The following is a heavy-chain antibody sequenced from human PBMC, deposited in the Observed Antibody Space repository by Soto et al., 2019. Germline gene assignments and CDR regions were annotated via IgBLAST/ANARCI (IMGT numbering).Heavy chain of an antibody. CDR1: GGSFSGYY. CDR3: ARVRGLYCSGGSCYSRGTDAFDI. Sequence: QVQLQQWGAGLLKPSETLSLTSAVYGGSFSGYYWSWIRQPPGKGPEWIGEINHSGSTNYNPSLKNRGTISVDTSKNQFSLKLSSVTAADTAVYYCARVRGLYCSGGSCYSRGTDAFDIWGQGTMVTVSS. D-gene: IGHD2-15*01. CDR2: INHSGST. J-gene: IGHJ3*02. V-gene: IGHV4-34*01.